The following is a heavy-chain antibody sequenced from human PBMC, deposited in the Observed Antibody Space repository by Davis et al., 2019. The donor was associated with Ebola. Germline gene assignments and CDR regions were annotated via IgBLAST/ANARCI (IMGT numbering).Heavy chain of an antibody. CDR3: ARVHGGYENNVFDI. CDR1: GFSFSLYW. J-gene: IGHJ3*02. Sequence: PGGSLRLSCAASGFSFSLYWMHWVRQAPGKGLVWVSRINSDGSITSYADSVKGRFTISRDNVKNTLYLQMNSLRAEDTAVYYCARVHGGYENNVFDIWGQGTMVTVSS. V-gene: IGHV3-74*01. CDR2: INSDGSIT. D-gene: IGHD3-16*01.